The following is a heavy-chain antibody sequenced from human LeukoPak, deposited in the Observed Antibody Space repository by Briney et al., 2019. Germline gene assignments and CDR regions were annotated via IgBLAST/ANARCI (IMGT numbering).Heavy chain of an antibody. CDR2: INPNSGGT. Sequence: ASVKVSCKGSGYTFTGYYMHWVRQAPGQGLEWMGWINPNSGGTNYAQKFQGRVTMTRDTSISTAYMELSRLRSDDTAVYYCARNVVVVPAAIPRTYYYYYYMDVWGKGTTVTVSS. V-gene: IGHV1-2*02. CDR3: ARNVVVVPAAIPRTYYYYYYMDV. D-gene: IGHD2-2*02. J-gene: IGHJ6*03. CDR1: GYTFTGYY.